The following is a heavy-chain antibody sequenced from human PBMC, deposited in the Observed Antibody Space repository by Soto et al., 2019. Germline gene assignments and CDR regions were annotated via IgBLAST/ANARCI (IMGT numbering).Heavy chain of an antibody. D-gene: IGHD5-12*01. J-gene: IGHJ4*02. CDR3: ARTRVAFDX. Sequence: WGSLELSFAASEFTFSSYSMNWVRQAPGKGLEWISYISTTSSSIYYAYSVKGRFTISRDNSKNSLFLKMKSLRDEDTAVYYCARTRVAFDXRGQGAFVTVS. V-gene: IGHV3-48*02. CDR2: ISTTSSSI. CDR1: EFTFSSYS.